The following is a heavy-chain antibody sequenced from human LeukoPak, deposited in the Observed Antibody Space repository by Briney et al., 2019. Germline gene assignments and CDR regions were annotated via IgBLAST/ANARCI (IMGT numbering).Heavy chain of an antibody. CDR2: IYPGDSDT. V-gene: IGHV5-51*01. Sequence: GESLEISCKGSGYSFTSYWIGWVRQMPGKGLEWMGIIYPGDSDTRYSPSFQGQVTISADKSISTAYLQWSSLKASDTAMYYCARHGVVAATLTIDAFDIWGQGTMVTVSS. CDR1: GYSFTSYW. CDR3: ARHGVVAATLTIDAFDI. J-gene: IGHJ3*02. D-gene: IGHD2-15*01.